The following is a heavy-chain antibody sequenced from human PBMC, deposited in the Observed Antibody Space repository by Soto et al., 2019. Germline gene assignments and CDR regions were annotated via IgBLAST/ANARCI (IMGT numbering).Heavy chain of an antibody. J-gene: IGHJ6*02. V-gene: IGHV1-8*01. Sequence: AASVKVSCKASGYTFTSYDINWVRQATGQGLEWMGWMNPNSGNTGYARKFQGRVTMTRNTSISTAYMELSSLRSEDTAVYYCARGGNYDFWSGYWRANRKATYYYGMDVWGQGTTVTLSS. CDR2: MNPNSGNT. CDR3: ARGGNYDFWSGYWRANRKATYYYGMDV. CDR1: GYTFTSYD. D-gene: IGHD3-3*01.